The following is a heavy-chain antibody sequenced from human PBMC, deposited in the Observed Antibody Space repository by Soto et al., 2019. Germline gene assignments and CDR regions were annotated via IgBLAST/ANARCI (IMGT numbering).Heavy chain of an antibody. D-gene: IGHD2-15*01. Sequence: EVQLLESGGGLVHPGGSLRLSCAASGFTFRSYAMSWVRQAPGKGLEWVSAISGSGGSTYYADSVKGRFTISRDNSKNTLYLQMNSLRAEDTAVYYCAKGTSFVSGGSCLDYWGQGTLVTVSS. CDR2: ISGSGGST. V-gene: IGHV3-23*01. J-gene: IGHJ4*02. CDR1: GFTFRSYA. CDR3: AKGTSFVSGGSCLDY.